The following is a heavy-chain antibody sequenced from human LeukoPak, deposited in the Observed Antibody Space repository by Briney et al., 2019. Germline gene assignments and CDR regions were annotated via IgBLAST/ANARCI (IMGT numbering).Heavy chain of an antibody. D-gene: IGHD2-2*01. Sequence: ASVKVSCKASGYTFTGYYMHWVRQAPGQGLEWMGWINPNSGGTNYAQKFQCRVTMTRDTSISTAYMELSRLRSDDTAVYYCASSPRWIIVVPAALDPWGQGTLVTVSS. CDR2: INPNSGGT. CDR3: ASSPRWIIVVPAALDP. J-gene: IGHJ5*02. CDR1: GYTFTGYY. V-gene: IGHV1-2*02.